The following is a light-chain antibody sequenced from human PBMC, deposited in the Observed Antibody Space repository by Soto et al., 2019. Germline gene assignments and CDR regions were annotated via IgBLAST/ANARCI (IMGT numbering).Light chain of an antibody. CDR2: GAS. J-gene: IGKJ4*01. V-gene: IGKV3-20*01. CDR1: QSVTTNY. Sequence: EIVLTQSPGTLSLSPGERATLSCRASQSVTTNYLAWYQQRPGQAPRLLIFGASNRSTDVPDRFSGSGSGTDFTLTITRLEPEDFAVYYCQQYGRSYTFGGGTKVDI. CDR3: QQYGRSYT.